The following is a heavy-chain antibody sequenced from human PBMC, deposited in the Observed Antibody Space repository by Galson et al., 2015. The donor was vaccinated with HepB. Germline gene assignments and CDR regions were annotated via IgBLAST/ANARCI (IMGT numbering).Heavy chain of an antibody. D-gene: IGHD5-12*01. CDR2: IIPMFGTA. CDR1: GGTFSNYT. J-gene: IGHJ5*02. V-gene: IGHV1-69*13. Sequence: SVKVSCKASGGTFSNYTISWVRQAPGQGLEWMGGIIPMFGTADYAQKFQGRVTITADESTGTAYMELTRLRSEDTAVYYCARAGGYDSWFDPWGQGTLVTVSS. CDR3: ARAGGYDSWFDP.